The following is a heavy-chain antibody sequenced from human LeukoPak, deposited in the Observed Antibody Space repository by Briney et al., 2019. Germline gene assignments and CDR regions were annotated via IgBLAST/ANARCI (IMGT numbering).Heavy chain of an antibody. CDR1: GGSISSYY. Sequence: SETLSLTCTVSGGSISSYYWSWIRQPPGKGLEWIGYIYYSGSTNYNPSLKSRVTISVDTSKNQFSLKLSSVTAADTAVYYCARVAQADFDYWGQGTLVTVSS. J-gene: IGHJ4*02. CDR3: ARVAQADFDY. CDR2: IYYSGST. V-gene: IGHV4-59*01. D-gene: IGHD2-2*01.